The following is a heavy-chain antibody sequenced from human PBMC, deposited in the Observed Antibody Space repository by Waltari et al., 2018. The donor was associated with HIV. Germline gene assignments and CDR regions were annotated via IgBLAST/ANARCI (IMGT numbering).Heavy chain of an antibody. D-gene: IGHD2-15*01. V-gene: IGHV4-34*01. CDR3: ARARERSSTSVNIVVVVAANDWFDP. J-gene: IGHJ5*02. CDR1: GGSFSGYY. Sequence: QVQLQQWGAGLLKPSETLSLTCAVYGGSFSGYYWSWIRQPPGKGREGIGEINHSGSTNYNPSLNGRVTISVDTSKNQFSLKLSSVTAADTAVYYCARARERSSTSVNIVVVVAANDWFDPWGQGTLVTVSS. CDR2: INHSGST.